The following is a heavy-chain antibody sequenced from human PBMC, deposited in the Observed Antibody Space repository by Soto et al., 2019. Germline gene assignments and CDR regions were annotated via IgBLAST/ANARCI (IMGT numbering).Heavy chain of an antibody. D-gene: IGHD2-2*01. CDR1: GGTFSSYT. V-gene: IGHV1-69*02. CDR2: IIPILGIA. J-gene: IGHJ3*02. Sequence: QVQLVQSGAEVKKPGSSVKVSCKASGGTFSSYTISWVRQAPGQGLEWMGRIIPILGIANYAQKFQGRVTITADKSTSTAYMEQSSLSSEDTAVDYCANCEVVVVPAASNDAFDIWGQGTMVTGSS. CDR3: ANCEVVVVPAASNDAFDI.